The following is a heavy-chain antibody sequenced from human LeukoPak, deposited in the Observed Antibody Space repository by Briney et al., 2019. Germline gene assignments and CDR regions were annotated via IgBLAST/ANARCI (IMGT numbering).Heavy chain of an antibody. D-gene: IGHD4-17*01. CDR1: GFTFSSYA. Sequence: GGSLRLSCAASGFTFSSYALHWVRQAPDKGLEWVAVISYDGSNKYYADSVKGRFTISRDNSKNTLYLQMNSLRTEDTAVYYCARDWATVTTSGYWGQGTLVTVSS. CDR3: ARDWATVTTSGY. J-gene: IGHJ4*02. V-gene: IGHV3-30-3*01. CDR2: ISYDGSNK.